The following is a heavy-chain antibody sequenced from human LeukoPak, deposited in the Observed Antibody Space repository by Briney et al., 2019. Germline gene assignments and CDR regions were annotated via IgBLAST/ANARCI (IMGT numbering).Heavy chain of an antibody. Sequence: PSETLSLTCIVSGGSIRSYDWSWIRQPPGKGLEWIGYISYTGSTNYNPSLKSRVTMSGDTPKNQFSLKLSSVTAADTAVYYCVRVGGSPLGALDIWGRGTMVTVSS. CDR3: VRVGGSPLGALDI. V-gene: IGHV4-59*01. CDR1: GGSIRSYD. CDR2: ISYTGST. J-gene: IGHJ3*02.